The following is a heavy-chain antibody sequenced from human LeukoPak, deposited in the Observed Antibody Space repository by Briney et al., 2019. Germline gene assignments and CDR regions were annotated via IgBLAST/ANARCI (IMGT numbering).Heavy chain of an antibody. D-gene: IGHD2-21*01. CDR1: GYIFTKYV. J-gene: IGHJ4*02. V-gene: IGHV1-3*01. Sequence: PSVKVSCKASGYIFTKYVVHWVRQAPGQRPEWMGWIKAGNGDTKYSQNFQDRLTITRDTSASTVYMELSSLTSEDTALYYCARDDCGDTCYPGGYWGQGTLVTVSS. CDR3: ARDDCGDTCYPGGY. CDR2: IKAGNGDT.